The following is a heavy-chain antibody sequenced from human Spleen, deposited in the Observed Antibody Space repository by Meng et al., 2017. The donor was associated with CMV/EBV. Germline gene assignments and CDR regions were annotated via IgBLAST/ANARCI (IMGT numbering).Heavy chain of an antibody. Sequence: GSLRLSCTVSGGSISSSSYYWGWIRQPPGKGLEWVGTVYNSGSAYYKSSLKSRVTISLDTSKNQLFLKVTSVTAADTATYYCARVDQLNWFDPWGQGTLVTVSS. CDR2: VYNSGSA. J-gene: IGHJ5*02. V-gene: IGHV4-39*07. D-gene: IGHD2-2*01. CDR1: GGSISSSSYY. CDR3: ARVDQLNWFDP.